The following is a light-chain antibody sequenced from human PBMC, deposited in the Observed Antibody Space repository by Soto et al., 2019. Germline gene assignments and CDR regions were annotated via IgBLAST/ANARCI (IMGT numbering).Light chain of an antibody. CDR1: QSVSSSY. Sequence: EIVLTQSPGTLSMATGEGATLSCEASQSVSSSYLAWYQQKPGQAPRLLIYGASSRATGIPDRVSGSGSGAAFNLASGSLAPENFAVYYCQQRSSWPFTCGQGTRLGIK. J-gene: IGKJ5*01. CDR3: QQRSSWPFT. CDR2: GAS. V-gene: IGKV3D-20*02.